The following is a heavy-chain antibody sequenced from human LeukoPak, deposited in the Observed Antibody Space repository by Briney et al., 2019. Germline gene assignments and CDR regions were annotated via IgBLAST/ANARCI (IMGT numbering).Heavy chain of an antibody. CDR2: TYYRSKWHN. CDR3: AGTTDYSSFLAY. Sequence: SQTLSLTCAISGDSVSSNSAVWNWIRQSPSRGLEWLGRTYYRSKWHNEYAESVKSRISINSDTSKNQFSLQLNSVTPEDTAEYYCAGTTDYSSFLAYWGQGTLVTVSS. CDR1: GDSVSSNSAV. V-gene: IGHV6-1*01. J-gene: IGHJ4*02. D-gene: IGHD4-11*01.